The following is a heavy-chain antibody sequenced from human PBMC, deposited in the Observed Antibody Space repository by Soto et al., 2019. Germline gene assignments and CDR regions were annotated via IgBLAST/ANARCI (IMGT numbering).Heavy chain of an antibody. CDR2: IYYSGST. CDR3: AREVSYGVYLVYFDL. D-gene: IGHD4-17*01. V-gene: IGHV4-31*03. CDR1: GGSISSGGYY. Sequence: KTSETLSLTCTVSGGSISSGGYYWSWIRQHPGKGLEWIGYIYYSGSTYYNPSLKSRVTISVDTSKNQFSLKLSSVTAADTAVYYCAREVSYGVYLVYFDLWGRGTLVTVSS. J-gene: IGHJ2*01.